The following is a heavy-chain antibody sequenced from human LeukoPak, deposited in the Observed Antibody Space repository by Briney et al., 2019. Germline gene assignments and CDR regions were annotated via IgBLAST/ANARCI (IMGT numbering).Heavy chain of an antibody. J-gene: IGHJ4*02. V-gene: IGHV4-28*03. D-gene: IGHD6-19*01. CDR2: IFYAGST. CDR3: TKATKWLAFDS. CDR1: GYYISSNHW. Sequence: SDTLSLTCAVSGYYISSNHWWGWIRQPPGKGLEWIGYIFYAGSTYYNPSLKSRVTMSVDTSKNQLSLQLTSVTAADTAVYYCTKATKWLAFDSWGRGTLVTVSS.